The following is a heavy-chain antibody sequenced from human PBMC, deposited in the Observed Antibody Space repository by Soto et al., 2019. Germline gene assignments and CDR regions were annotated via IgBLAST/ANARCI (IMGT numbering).Heavy chain of an antibody. CDR2: ISYDGNNN. D-gene: IGHD5-18*01. V-gene: IGHV3-30-3*01. J-gene: IGHJ4*02. CDR1: GFSFSSYV. CDR3: ARDMTGYSYGYYFDY. Sequence: RSLRLSCAASGFSFSSYVMHWVRQAPGKGLEWVAVISYDGNNNYYADSVKGRFTISRDNSKNTLYLQMSSLRAEDTAVYYCARDMTGYSYGYYFDYWGQGTLVTVSS.